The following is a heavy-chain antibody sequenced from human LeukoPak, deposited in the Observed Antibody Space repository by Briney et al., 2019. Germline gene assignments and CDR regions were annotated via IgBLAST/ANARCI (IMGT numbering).Heavy chain of an antibody. Sequence: ASVKVSCKASGYTFTSYGISWVRQAPGQGLEWMGWISAYNGNTNYAQKLQGRVTMTTDTSTSTAYMELRSLRSDDTAMYYCARHLYCSGGSCYSEFDYWGQGTLVTVSS. CDR3: ARHLYCSGGSCYSEFDY. V-gene: IGHV1-18*01. CDR2: ISAYNGNT. D-gene: IGHD2-15*01. CDR1: GYTFTSYG. J-gene: IGHJ4*02.